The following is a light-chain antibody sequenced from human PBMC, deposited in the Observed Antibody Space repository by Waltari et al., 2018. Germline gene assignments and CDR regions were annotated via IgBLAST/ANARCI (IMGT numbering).Light chain of an antibody. CDR3: SSYTGSNIAV. Sequence: QSALTQPPSASGSPGQSVTISCTGTSGDGGGYNHVSRYQQHPGRAPKLIIYEVSERPSGVPDRFSGSKSGNTASLTVSGLQAEDEADYYCSSYTGSNIAVFGGGTKLTVL. CDR1: SGDGGGYNH. J-gene: IGLJ2*01. CDR2: EVS. V-gene: IGLV2-8*01.